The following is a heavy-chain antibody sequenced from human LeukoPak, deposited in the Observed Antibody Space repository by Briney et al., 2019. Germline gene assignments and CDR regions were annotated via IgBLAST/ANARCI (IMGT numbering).Heavy chain of an antibody. V-gene: IGHV1-24*01. J-gene: IGHJ4*02. CDR1: GYTLTELS. D-gene: IGHD3-10*01. CDR3: ATDVVGLLWFGELSGY. CDR2: FDPEDGET. Sequence: ASVKVSCKVSGYTLTELSMHWVRQAPGKGLEWMGGFDPEDGETIYAQKFQGRVTMTEDTSTDTAYMELSGLRSEDTAVYYCATDVVGLLWFGELSGYWGQGTLVTVS.